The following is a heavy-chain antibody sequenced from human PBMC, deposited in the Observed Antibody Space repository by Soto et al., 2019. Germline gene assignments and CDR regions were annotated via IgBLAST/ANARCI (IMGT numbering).Heavy chain of an antibody. D-gene: IGHD2-15*01. CDR1: GFTFSNAW. CDR2: IKSKTDGGTT. V-gene: IGHV3-15*01. CDR3: TTESVDPRSLIDY. Sequence: GGSLRLSCAASGFTFSNAWMSWVRQAPGKGLEWVGRIKSKTDGGTTDYAAPVKGRFTISRDDSKNTLYLQMNSLKTEDTAVDYCTTESVDPRSLIDYGGQGTLVTVSS. J-gene: IGHJ4*02.